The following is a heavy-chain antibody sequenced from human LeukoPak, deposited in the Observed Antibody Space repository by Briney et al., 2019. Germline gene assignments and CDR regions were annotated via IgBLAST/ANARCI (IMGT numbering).Heavy chain of an antibody. V-gene: IGHV3-48*03. D-gene: IGHD3-10*01. J-gene: IGHJ5*02. CDR1: GFTFSSYE. Sequence: GGSLRLSCAASGFTFSSYEMNWVRQAPQKGLEWVSYISSSGSTIYYADSVKGRFTISRDNAKNSLYLQMNSLRAEDTAVYYCATDLIHYYASGAKTWGQGTLVTVSS. CDR3: ATDLIHYYASGAKT. CDR2: ISSSGSTI.